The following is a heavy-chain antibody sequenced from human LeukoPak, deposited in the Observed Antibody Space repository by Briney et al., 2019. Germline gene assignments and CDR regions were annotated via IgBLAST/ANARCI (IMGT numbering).Heavy chain of an antibody. CDR1: GYSLSSGYY. CDR3: ARAESSSVDAFDI. V-gene: IGHV4-38-2*02. Sequence: SETLSLTCTVSGYSLSSGYYWGWIRQPPGKGLEWIGSIYHSGSTYYNPSLKSRVTISVDTSKNQFSLKLSSVTAADTAVYYCARAESSSVDAFDIWGQGTMVTVSS. J-gene: IGHJ3*02. CDR2: IYHSGST.